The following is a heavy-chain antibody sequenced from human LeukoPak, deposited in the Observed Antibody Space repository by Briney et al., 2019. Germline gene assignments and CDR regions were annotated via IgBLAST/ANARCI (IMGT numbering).Heavy chain of an antibody. D-gene: IGHD3-22*01. Sequence: GGSLRLSCAASGFXFSNAWISWVRQAPGKGLEWVGRIKSKTDGGTTDYAAPVKGRFTISRDDSKNTLYLQMNSLKTEDTAVYYCTTHYSDSSGYYYGYSFHYWGQGTLVTVSS. J-gene: IGHJ4*02. CDR1: GFXFSNAW. CDR3: TTHYSDSSGYYYGYSFHY. CDR2: IKSKTDGGTT. V-gene: IGHV3-15*01.